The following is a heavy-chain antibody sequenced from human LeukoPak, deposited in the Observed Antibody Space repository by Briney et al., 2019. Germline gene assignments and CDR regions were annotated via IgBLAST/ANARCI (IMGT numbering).Heavy chain of an antibody. CDR1: GGSISSYY. J-gene: IGHJ5*01. V-gene: IGHV4-4*07. CDR3: ARGYCSCTSCYGPWFGS. D-gene: IGHD2-2*01. CDR2: IYTSGST. Sequence: SETLSLTCTVSGGSISSYYWSWIRQPAGKGLEWIVRIYTSGSTNYNPSLKSRVTMSVDTSKNQFSLKLSSVSAADTAVYYCARGYCSCTSCYGPWFGSWGQGTLVTVSS.